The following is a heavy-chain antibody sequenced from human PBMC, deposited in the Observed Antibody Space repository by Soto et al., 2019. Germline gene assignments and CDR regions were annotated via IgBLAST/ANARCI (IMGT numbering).Heavy chain of an antibody. D-gene: IGHD6-19*01. Sequence: EVQLLESGGGLVQPGGSLRLSCAASGFTFSSYAMSWVRQAPGKGLEWVSAISGSGGSTYYADSVKGRYTISRDNSKNSLYLQRHGLSGGDTAVYYCARRSSGWYVDYWGQGTLVTVSS. CDR3: ARRSSGWYVDY. V-gene: IGHV3-23*01. J-gene: IGHJ4*02. CDR1: GFTFSSYA. CDR2: ISGSGGST.